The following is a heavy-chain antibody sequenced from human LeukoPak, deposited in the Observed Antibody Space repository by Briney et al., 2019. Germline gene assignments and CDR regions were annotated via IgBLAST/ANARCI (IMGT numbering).Heavy chain of an antibody. D-gene: IGHD3-22*01. V-gene: IGHV3-9*01. Sequence: GRSLRLSCAASGFTFDDYAMHWVRQAPGKGLEWVSGISWNSGSIGYADSVKGRFTISRDNSKNTLYLQMNSLRAEDTAAYYCAKRSAWDYYDSSGYYLTGGHFDYWGQGTLVTVSS. CDR1: GFTFDDYA. J-gene: IGHJ4*02. CDR2: ISWNSGSI. CDR3: AKRSAWDYYDSSGYYLTGGHFDY.